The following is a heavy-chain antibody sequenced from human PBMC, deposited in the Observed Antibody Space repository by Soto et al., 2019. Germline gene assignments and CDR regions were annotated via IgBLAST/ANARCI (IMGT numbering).Heavy chain of an antibody. V-gene: IGHV3-21*01. D-gene: IGHD6-13*01. J-gene: IGHJ4*02. CDR3: VRFGGAAAGPGDY. Sequence: EVQLVESGGGLVKPGGSLRLSCAASGFTFSSYSMNWVRQAPGKGLEWVSSISSSSSYIYYADSVKGRFTISRDNAKKSLYLQMNSLRAEDTAVYYCVRFGGAAAGPGDYWGQGTLVTVSS. CDR1: GFTFSSYS. CDR2: ISSSSSYI.